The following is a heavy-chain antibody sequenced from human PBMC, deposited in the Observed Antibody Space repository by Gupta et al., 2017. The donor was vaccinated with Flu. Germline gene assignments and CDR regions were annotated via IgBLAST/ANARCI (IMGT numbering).Heavy chain of an antibody. CDR1: GFTFTSSA. CDR3: AADRYYDSSGYYYYYYGMDV. V-gene: IGHV1-58*02. CDR2: IVVGSGNT. D-gene: IGHD3-22*01. J-gene: IGHJ6*02. Sequence: QMQLVQSGPEVKKPGTSVKVSCKASGFTFTSSAMQWVRQASGQRLEWIGWIVVGSGNTNYAQKFQERVTITRDMSTSTAYMELSSLRSEDTAVYYCAADRYYDSSGYYYYYYGMDVWGQGTTVTVSS.